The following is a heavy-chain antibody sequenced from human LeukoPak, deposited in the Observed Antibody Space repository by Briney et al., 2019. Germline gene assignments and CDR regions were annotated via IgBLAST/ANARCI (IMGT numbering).Heavy chain of an antibody. Sequence: PGGSMRLSCAASGFTFSSYAMSWVRQAPGKGLEWVSAISGSGGSTYYADSVKGRFTTSRDNSKTTLYLQMNSLRAEDTAVYYCAKASLKQWLPPGPGYWGQGTLVTVSS. CDR3: AKASLKQWLPPGPGY. CDR2: ISGSGGST. D-gene: IGHD6-19*01. J-gene: IGHJ4*02. CDR1: GFTFSSYA. V-gene: IGHV3-23*01.